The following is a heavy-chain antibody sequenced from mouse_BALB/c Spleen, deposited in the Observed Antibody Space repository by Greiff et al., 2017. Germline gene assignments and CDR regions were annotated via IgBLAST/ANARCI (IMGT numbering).Heavy chain of an antibody. V-gene: IGHV5-12-2*01. J-gene: IGHJ2*01. CDR2: ISNGGGST. CDR3: ARRGISYYFDY. Sequence: EVQRVESGGGLVQPGGSLKLSCAASGFTFSSYTMSWVRQTPEKRLEWVAYISNGGGSTYYPDTVKGRFTISRDNAKNTLYLQMSSLKSEDTAMYYCARRGISYYFDYWGQGTTLTVSS. CDR1: GFTFSSYT.